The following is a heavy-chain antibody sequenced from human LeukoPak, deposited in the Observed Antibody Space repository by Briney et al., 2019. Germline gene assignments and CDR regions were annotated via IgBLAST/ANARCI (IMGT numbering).Heavy chain of an antibody. CDR1: GGSITSYY. V-gene: IGHV4-59*01. Sequence: SETLSLTCTVSGGSITSYYWSWIRQPPGKGLEWIGYMYYSGTTSYTPSLKSRVTISVDTSKNQFSLKLSSVTAADTAVYYCARDHVVGYYYYGMDVWGQGTTVTVSS. CDR3: ARDHVVGYYYYGMDV. CDR2: MYYSGTT. J-gene: IGHJ6*02. D-gene: IGHD2-2*01.